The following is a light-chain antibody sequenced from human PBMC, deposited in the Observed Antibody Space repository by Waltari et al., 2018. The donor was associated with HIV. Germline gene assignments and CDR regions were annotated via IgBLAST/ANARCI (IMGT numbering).Light chain of an antibody. V-gene: IGLV1-47*01. CDR2: RDN. CDR3: AAWDDKLSALL. J-gene: IGLJ2*01. CDR1: SSNIGSNY. Sequence: QSVLTQPPSASGTLGERVIISCSGSSSNIGSNYVSWYQQFPGTAPKLLIFRDNQRPSGGPDRFSGSKSGASASLAISGLRSEAEADYYCAAWDDKLSALLFGGGTSVTVL.